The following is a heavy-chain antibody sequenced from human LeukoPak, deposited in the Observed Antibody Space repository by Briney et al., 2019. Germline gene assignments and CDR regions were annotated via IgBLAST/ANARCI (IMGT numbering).Heavy chain of an antibody. V-gene: IGHV3-23*01. CDR1: GFTFRSYS. CDR3: AKGNLGALDH. CDR2: ISGGGSA. D-gene: IGHD1-7*01. Sequence: GGSLRLSCEASGFTFRSYSMSWVRQAPGKGLEWVSAISGGGSAFYADSVKGRFTISRDTSKNTLYLQMNSLRAEDTAVYYCAKGNLGALDHWGQGTLVTVSS. J-gene: IGHJ4*02.